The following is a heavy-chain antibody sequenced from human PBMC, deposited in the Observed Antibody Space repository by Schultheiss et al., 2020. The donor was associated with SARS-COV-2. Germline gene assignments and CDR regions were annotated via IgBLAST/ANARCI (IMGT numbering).Heavy chain of an antibody. CDR3: AKGSFSYGYDDFDY. CDR1: GFTFTTSA. CDR2: ISGSGGST. Sequence: GGSLRLSCAASGFTFTTSAMNWVRQSPGKGLVWVSAISGSGGSTYYADSVKGRFTISRHNSKNTVYLQMNSLRGEDTAVYYCAKGSFSYGYDDFDYWGQGILVTV. D-gene: IGHD5-18*01. V-gene: IGHV3-23*01. J-gene: IGHJ4*02.